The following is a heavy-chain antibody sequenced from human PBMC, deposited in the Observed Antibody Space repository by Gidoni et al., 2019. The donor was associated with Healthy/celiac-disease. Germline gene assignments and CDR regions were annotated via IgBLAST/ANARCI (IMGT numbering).Heavy chain of an antibody. CDR1: CFTFRSYA. Sequence: EVQLVESGGGLVQPGGSLSLSCAASCFTFRSYAMHWVRQAPGKGLEYVSAISSNGGSTYYANSVKGRFTISRDNSKNTLYLQMGSLRAEDMAVYYCARGSHLIAVAAKASPLGNYGMDVWGQGTTVTVSS. CDR2: ISSNGGST. V-gene: IGHV3-64*01. CDR3: ARGSHLIAVAAKASPLGNYGMDV. J-gene: IGHJ6*02. D-gene: IGHD6-19*01.